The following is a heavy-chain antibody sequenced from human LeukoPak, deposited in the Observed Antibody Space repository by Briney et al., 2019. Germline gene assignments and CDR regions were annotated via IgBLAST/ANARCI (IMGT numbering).Heavy chain of an antibody. D-gene: IGHD3-10*01. CDR2: ISGRGGST. CDR1: GFTFSSYA. CDR3: AKGSISGITMVRGVIKSYFDY. V-gene: IGHV3-23*01. Sequence: GGSLRLSCAASGFTFSSYAMSWVRQAPGKGLEWVSAISGRGGSTYYADSMKGRFTISRDNSKNTLYLQMNSMTAEDTTIYYCAKGSISGITMVRGVIKSYFDYWGQGTLVTVSS. J-gene: IGHJ4*02.